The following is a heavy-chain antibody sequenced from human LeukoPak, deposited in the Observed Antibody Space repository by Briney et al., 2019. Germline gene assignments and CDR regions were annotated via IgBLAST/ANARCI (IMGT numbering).Heavy chain of an antibody. J-gene: IGHJ4*02. CDR1: GFTFSTYS. V-gene: IGHV3-48*01. CDR2: ISSSSRTI. Sequence: GGSLRLSCAASGFTFSTYSMNWVRQAPGKGLEWVSYISSSSRTIYYADSVKGRFTISRDNAKNPLYLQMNSLRAEDTAVYYCARGPTYYDRSGQVPFDYWGRGTLVTVSS. CDR3: ARGPTYYDRSGQVPFDY. D-gene: IGHD3-22*01.